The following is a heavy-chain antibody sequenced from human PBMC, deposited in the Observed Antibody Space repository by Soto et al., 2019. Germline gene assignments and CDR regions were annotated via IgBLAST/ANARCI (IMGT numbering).Heavy chain of an antibody. CDR1: GFTFSSYG. CDR2: IWYDGSNK. CDR3: ARELIDIGMDV. J-gene: IGHJ6*02. D-gene: IGHD2-15*01. Sequence: PGGSLRLSCAASGFTFSSYGMHWVRQAPGKGLEWVAVIWYDGSNKYYADSVKGRFTISRDNSKNTLYLQMNSLGAEDTAVYYCARELIDIGMDVWGQGTTVTVSS. V-gene: IGHV3-33*01.